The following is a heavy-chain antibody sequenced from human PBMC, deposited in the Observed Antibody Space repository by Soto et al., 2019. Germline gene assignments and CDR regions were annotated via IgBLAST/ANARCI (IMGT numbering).Heavy chain of an antibody. CDR3: ARAYCGGDCYRYYYYAMDV. V-gene: IGHV4-59*01. CDR2: IYYSGTT. D-gene: IGHD2-21*02. CDR1: SGSISSYY. Sequence: SETLSLTCTVSSGSISSYYWSWIRQPPGKGLEWIGYIYYSGTTNYNPSLKSRVTISVDTSKNQFSLKLSSVTPADTAVYYCARAYCGGDCYRYYYYAMDVWGQGTTVTVS. J-gene: IGHJ6*02.